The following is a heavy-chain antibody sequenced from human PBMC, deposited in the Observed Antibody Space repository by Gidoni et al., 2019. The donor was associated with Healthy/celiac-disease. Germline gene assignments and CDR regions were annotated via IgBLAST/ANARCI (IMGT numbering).Heavy chain of an antibody. Sequence: EVQLVESGGGLVQPGGSLRLSCAASGFTFSSYEMNWVRQAPGKGLEWVSYISSSGSTIYYADSVKGRFTISRDNAKNSLYLQMNSLRAEDTAVYYCARMGFYYDFWSGYRNLDYWGQGTLVTVSS. CDR2: ISSSGSTI. CDR3: ARMGFYYDFWSGYRNLDY. D-gene: IGHD3-3*01. V-gene: IGHV3-48*03. J-gene: IGHJ4*02. CDR1: GFTFSSYE.